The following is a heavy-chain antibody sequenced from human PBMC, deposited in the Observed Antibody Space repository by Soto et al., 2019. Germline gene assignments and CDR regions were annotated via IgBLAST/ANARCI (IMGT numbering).Heavy chain of an antibody. CDR3: ARMDAGGVTQYYFDY. V-gene: IGHV4-30-4*01. J-gene: IGHJ4*02. D-gene: IGHD2-21*02. Sequence: QVQLQESGPGLVKPSQTLSVTCTVSGGSISSGDYYWSWIRQPPGKGLEWIGYIYYSGSTYYNPSLKSRVTISVDTSKNQFSLKLSSVTAVDTAVYYCARMDAGGVTQYYFDYWGQGTLVTVSS. CDR2: IYYSGST. CDR1: GGSISSGDYY.